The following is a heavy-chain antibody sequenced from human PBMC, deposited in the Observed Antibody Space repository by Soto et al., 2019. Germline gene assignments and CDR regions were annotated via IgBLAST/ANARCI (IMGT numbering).Heavy chain of an antibody. CDR3: AKDREIAVVVGYYFDY. Sequence: GGSLKLSCAASGFTFSSYAMSWVRQAPGKGLEWVSAISGSGGSTYYADTVKGRFTISRDNSKNTLYLQMNCLRAEDTAVYYCAKDREIAVVVGYYFDYWGQGTLVTVSS. CDR1: GFTFSSYA. D-gene: IGHD6-19*01. J-gene: IGHJ4*02. CDR2: ISGSGGST. V-gene: IGHV3-23*01.